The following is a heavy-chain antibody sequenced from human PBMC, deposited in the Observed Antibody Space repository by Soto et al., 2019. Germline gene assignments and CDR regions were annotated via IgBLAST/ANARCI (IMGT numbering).Heavy chain of an antibody. CDR2: IFSSGTT. V-gene: IGHV4-30-4*01. Sequence: SETLSLTCTVSGDSISSGNKYWSWIRQPPGKGLEWIGYIFSSGTTYYNPSLKSRLTMSLDASQNQFSLKLNSLTDADTAVYFCARVPSPFDYYYAMDVWGQGTTVTVS. J-gene: IGHJ6*02. CDR1: GDSISSGNKY. CDR3: ARVPSPFDYYYAMDV. D-gene: IGHD3-16*01.